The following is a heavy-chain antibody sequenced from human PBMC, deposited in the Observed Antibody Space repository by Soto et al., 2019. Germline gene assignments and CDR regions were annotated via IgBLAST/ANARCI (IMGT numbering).Heavy chain of an antibody. CDR3: ARGRYFATTHRQWWYFDF. D-gene: IGHD3-16*02. Sequence: ASVKVSCKASGYTFITNGINWVRQTPGQGLEWMGWISPANGDKKYAQKFKGRVTLTSETSTDTVYMELTNLRSDDTAVYFCARGRYFATTHRQWWYFDFWGRGTLVTVSS. J-gene: IGHJ2*01. V-gene: IGHV1-18*01. CDR2: ISPANGDK. CDR1: GYTFITNG.